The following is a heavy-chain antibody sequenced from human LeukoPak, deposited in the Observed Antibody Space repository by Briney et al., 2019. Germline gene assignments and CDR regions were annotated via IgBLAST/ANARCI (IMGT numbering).Heavy chain of an antibody. D-gene: IGHD4-17*01. CDR1: GFTFSSYA. J-gene: IGHJ3*02. CDR2: ISYDGSNK. V-gene: IGHV3-30-3*01. CDR3: ARDSSYGDAFDI. Sequence: PGGSLRLSCAASGFTFSSYAMHWVRQAPGKGLEWVAVISYDGSNKYYADSVKGRFTISRDNSKNTLYLQMNSLRAEDTAVYYCARDSSYGDAFDIWGQGTMVTVSS.